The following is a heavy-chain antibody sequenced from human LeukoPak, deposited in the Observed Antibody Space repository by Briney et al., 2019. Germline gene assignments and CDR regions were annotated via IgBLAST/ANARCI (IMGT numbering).Heavy chain of an antibody. Sequence: GGSLRLSCAASGFSFSSYGMDWVRQAPGKGLEWVAFIRYDGNNKDYADSVKGRFTISRDNSKNTPYLQMNSLRVEDTAVYYCAKGYGDLVAFDIWGQGTMVTVSS. V-gene: IGHV3-30*02. CDR2: IRYDGNNK. D-gene: IGHD4-17*01. CDR1: GFSFSSYG. J-gene: IGHJ3*02. CDR3: AKGYGDLVAFDI.